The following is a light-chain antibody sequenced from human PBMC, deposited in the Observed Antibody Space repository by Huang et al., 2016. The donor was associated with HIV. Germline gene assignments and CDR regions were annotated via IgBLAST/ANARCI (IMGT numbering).Light chain of an antibody. CDR3: QHYGGPVT. V-gene: IGKV3-20*01. CDR2: GTS. J-gene: IGKJ4*01. CDR1: QSVGSAF. Sequence: EIVLTQSPATLSLSPGERATLSCRDSQSVGSAFLAWYQHKPGQAPRLLIDGTSNRATGVSDRFSGSGSKTNFSLTIGSLEPEDSAVFYCQHYGGPVTFGGGTNVEIK.